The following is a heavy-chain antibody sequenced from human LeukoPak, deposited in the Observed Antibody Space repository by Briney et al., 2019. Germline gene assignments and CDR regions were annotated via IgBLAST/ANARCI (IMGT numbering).Heavy chain of an antibody. CDR2: IPFSGNT. D-gene: IGHD3-10*01. CDR3: VRVPIIRGVPDY. Sequence: SETLSLTCTVSGGSISIGDYYWTWIRQPPGKGLEWIGYIPFSGNTYYNPSLKSRVTVSVDTSKNQFSLNLSSVTAADTAVYYCVRVPIIRGVPDYWGQGSLVTVSS. CDR1: GGSISIGDYY. V-gene: IGHV4-30-4*01. J-gene: IGHJ4*02.